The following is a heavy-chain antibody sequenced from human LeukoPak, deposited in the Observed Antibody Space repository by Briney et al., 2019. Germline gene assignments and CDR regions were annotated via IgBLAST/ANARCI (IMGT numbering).Heavy chain of an antibody. J-gene: IGHJ3*02. CDR2: INSDGSAT. D-gene: IGHD2-15*01. Sequence: PGGSLRLSCAVSGFTFSSNWMNWVRQAPGKGLVWVSRINSDGSATSYADSVKGRFTISRDNAKDTLYLQMNSLRVEDTAVYYCARGRYPGGPFDIWGQGTRVTVS. CDR1: GFTFSSNW. V-gene: IGHV3-74*01. CDR3: ARGRYPGGPFDI.